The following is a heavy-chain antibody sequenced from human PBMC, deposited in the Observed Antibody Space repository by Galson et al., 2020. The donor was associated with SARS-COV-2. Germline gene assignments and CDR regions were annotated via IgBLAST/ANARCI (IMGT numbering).Heavy chain of an antibody. V-gene: IGHV1-18*04. J-gene: IGHJ4*02. Sequence: GESLKISCKASGYTFTNFGISWVRQAPGQGLEWMGWINTFGDTKFAQNLQGRVTMTTDTSTTTAYMELRDLRSDDTAVYYCARSGATVTSHLDYWGQGTLVTVSS. D-gene: IGHD4-17*01. CDR2: INTFGDT. CDR1: GYTFTNFG. CDR3: ARSGATVTSHLDY.